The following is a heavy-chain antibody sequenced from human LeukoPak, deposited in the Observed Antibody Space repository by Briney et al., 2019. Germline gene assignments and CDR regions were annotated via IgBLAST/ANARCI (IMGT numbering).Heavy chain of an antibody. Sequence: GGSLRLSCAASGFTFSSYGIHWVRQAPGKGLEWVAVIWYDGSNKYYADSVKGRFTISRDNSKNTLYLQMNSLRAEDTAVYYCARDRAGGYDYVWGSYPLAHWGQGTLVTVSS. V-gene: IGHV3-33*01. CDR1: GFTFSSYG. CDR3: ARDRAGGYDYVWGSYPLAH. J-gene: IGHJ4*02. CDR2: IWYDGSNK. D-gene: IGHD3-16*02.